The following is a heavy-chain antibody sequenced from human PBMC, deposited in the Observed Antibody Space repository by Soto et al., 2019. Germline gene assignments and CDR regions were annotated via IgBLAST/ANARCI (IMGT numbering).Heavy chain of an antibody. CDR2: ISTDKGKT. CDR1: GYTFTSYG. Sequence: ASVKVSCKTSGYTFTSYGISWVRQAPGQGLEWMGWISTDKGKTNYAQKFQGRVTMTTDTSTSTAYMELRSLRSDLTAVYYCATRSPAFDYWGQGSLVTVSS. V-gene: IGHV1-18*01. J-gene: IGHJ4*02. CDR3: ATRSPAFDY.